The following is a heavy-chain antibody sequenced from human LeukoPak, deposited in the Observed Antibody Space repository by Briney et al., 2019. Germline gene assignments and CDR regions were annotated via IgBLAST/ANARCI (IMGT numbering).Heavy chain of an antibody. CDR2: SRNRANSYTT. J-gene: IGHJ4*02. CDR1: GFSFSYYS. D-gene: IGHD5-24*01. V-gene: IGHV3-72*01. Sequence: PGGSLRLSCAASGFSFSYYSKMWVRQAPGKGLEWVGRSRNRANSYTTEYAASVKGRFTTPRDDSKNSLYLQMNSLKTEDTAMYYCVRVDGYNYYFFDYWGQGTLVTVSS. CDR3: VRVDGYNYYFFDY.